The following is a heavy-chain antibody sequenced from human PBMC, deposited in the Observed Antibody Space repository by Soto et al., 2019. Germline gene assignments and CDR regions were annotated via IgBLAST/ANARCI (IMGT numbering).Heavy chain of an antibody. V-gene: IGHV1-18*01. CDR3: ARDLEVVDWKNAFDI. D-gene: IGHD1-1*01. CDR2: ISAYNGNT. J-gene: IGHJ3*02. CDR1: GYTFTSYG. Sequence: VASVKVSCKASGYTFTSYGISWVRQAPGQGLEWMGWISAYNGNTNYAQKLQGRVTMTTDTSTSTAYMELRSLRSDDTAVYYCARDLEVVDWKNAFDIWGQGTMVTVSS.